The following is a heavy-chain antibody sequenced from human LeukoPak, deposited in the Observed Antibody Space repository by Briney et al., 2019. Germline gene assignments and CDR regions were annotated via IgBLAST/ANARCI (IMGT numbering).Heavy chain of an antibody. CDR1: GFTFSSYA. Sequence: GGSLRLSCAASGFTFSSYAMSWVRQAPGKGLEWVSAISGSGGSTYYADSVKGRFTISRDNSKNTLYLQMNSLRAEDTAVYYCASPSCGGDCYSGYYFDYWGPGTLVTVSS. J-gene: IGHJ4*02. V-gene: IGHV3-23*01. D-gene: IGHD2-21*02. CDR2: ISGSGGST. CDR3: ASPSCGGDCYSGYYFDY.